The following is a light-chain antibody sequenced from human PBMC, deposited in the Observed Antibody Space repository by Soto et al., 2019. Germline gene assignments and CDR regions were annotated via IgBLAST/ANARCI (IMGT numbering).Light chain of an antibody. Sequence: DIQMTQSPSTLSGSVGDRVTITCRASQTISSWLAWYQQKPGKAPKLLIYKASTLKSGVPSRFSGSGSGTDFSLTISSLQPDDVATYYGQHYNSYSQAFGQGTKVELK. J-gene: IGKJ1*01. CDR1: QTISSW. CDR2: KAS. V-gene: IGKV1-5*03. CDR3: QHYNSYSQA.